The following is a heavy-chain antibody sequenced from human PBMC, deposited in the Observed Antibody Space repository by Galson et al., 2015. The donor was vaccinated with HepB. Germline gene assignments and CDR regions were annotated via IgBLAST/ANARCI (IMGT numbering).Heavy chain of an antibody. Sequence: SLRLSCAASGFTFSSYAMHWVRQAPGKGLEYVSAISSKGGSTYYADSVKGRFTISRDNSKNTLYLQMSSLRAEDTAVYYCVKDSQVAYYYYGMDVWGQGTTVTVSS. J-gene: IGHJ6*02. CDR2: ISSKGGST. CDR1: GFTFSSYA. V-gene: IGHV3-64D*06. CDR3: VKDSQVAYYYYGMDV.